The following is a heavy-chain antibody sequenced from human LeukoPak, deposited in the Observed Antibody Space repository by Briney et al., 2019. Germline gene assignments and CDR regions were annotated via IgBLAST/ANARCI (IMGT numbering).Heavy chain of an antibody. CDR1: GGSFSGYY. J-gene: IGHJ4*02. CDR3: ARGGRTFDY. Sequence: SETLSLTCAVYGGSFSGYYWSWIRKPPGKGLEWIGEINHSGSTNYNPSLKSRVTISVDTSKNQFSLRLSSVTAADTAVYYCARGGRTFDYWGQGTLVIVSS. V-gene: IGHV4-34*01. D-gene: IGHD1-14*01. CDR2: INHSGST.